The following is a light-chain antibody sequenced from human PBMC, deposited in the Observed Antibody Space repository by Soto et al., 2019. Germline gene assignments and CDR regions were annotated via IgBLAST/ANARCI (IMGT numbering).Light chain of an antibody. CDR2: EVN. J-gene: IGLJ2*01. Sequence: QSALTQPPSASGSPGQSVTISCTGTSSDVGGYNFVSWFQQNPGKAPKLMIYEVNKRPSGVPDRFSGSKSGNTASLTVSGLQAEDEAHYYCSSYAGSNNFVVFGGGTKLTVL. CDR1: SSDVGGYNF. V-gene: IGLV2-8*01. CDR3: SSYAGSNNFVV.